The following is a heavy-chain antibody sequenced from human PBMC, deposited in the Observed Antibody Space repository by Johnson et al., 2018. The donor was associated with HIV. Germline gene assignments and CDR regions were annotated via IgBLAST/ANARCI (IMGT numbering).Heavy chain of an antibody. V-gene: IGHV3-30*18. CDR2: ISYDGSNK. Sequence: QVQLVESGGGLVQPGGSLRLSCAASGFTFSSYGMHWVRQAPGKGLEWVAVISYDGSNKYYVDSVKGRFTISRDKSKNTLYLQMNSLRAEDTAVYYCAKDGWGSRGWDDAFDIWGQGTMVTVSS. J-gene: IGHJ3*02. D-gene: IGHD6-19*01. CDR3: AKDGWGSRGWDDAFDI. CDR1: GFTFSSYG.